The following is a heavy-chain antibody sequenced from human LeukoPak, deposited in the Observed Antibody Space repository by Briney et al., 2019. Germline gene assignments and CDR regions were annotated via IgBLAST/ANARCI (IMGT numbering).Heavy chain of an antibody. V-gene: IGHV3-7*05. CDR1: GFPFDTYW. J-gene: IGHJ1*01. CDR2: IKHDESEE. D-gene: IGHD4-17*01. CDR3: ARISVHYGDLLDR. Sequence: GGSLRLSCAASGFPFDTYWMSWVRQAPGKGLEWVANIKHDESEESYVDSVKGRFTISRDNAQKSLYLQMKSLRAEDTAVYYCARISVHYGDLLDRWGQGTLVTVSS.